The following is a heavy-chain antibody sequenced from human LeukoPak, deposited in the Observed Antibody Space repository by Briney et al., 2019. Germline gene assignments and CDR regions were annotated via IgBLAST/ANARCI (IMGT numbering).Heavy chain of an antibody. V-gene: IGHV3-23*01. CDR2: IGSSGGGI. J-gene: IGHJ4*02. Sequence: GGSLRLSCAASGFTFSTYTMYWVRHPPGKSLEWVSIIGSSGGGIHYADSVKGRFTISRDNSKNALYLQMNSLRGEDTAVYYCAKHKENYGDSCLDDYWGQGTLVTVSS. CDR3: AKHKENYGDSCLDDY. D-gene: IGHD4-17*01. CDR1: GFTFSTYT.